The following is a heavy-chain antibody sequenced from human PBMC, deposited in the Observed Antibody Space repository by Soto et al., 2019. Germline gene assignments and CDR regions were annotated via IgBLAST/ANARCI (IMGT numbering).Heavy chain of an antibody. CDR3: ARDQDGGNSWYFDL. J-gene: IGHJ2*01. Sequence: SETLSLTCTVSGGSISSYYWSWIRQPPGKGLEWIGYIYYSGSTNYNPSLKSRVTISVDTSKNQFSLKLSSVTAADTAVYYCARDQDGGNSWYFDLWGRDTLVTVSS. CDR1: GGSISSYY. CDR2: IYYSGST. D-gene: IGHD2-21*02. V-gene: IGHV4-59*01.